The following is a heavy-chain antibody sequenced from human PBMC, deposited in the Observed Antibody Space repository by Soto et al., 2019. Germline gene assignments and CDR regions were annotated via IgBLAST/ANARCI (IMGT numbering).Heavy chain of an antibody. CDR3: ARRLAVAVNWFDP. Sequence: SETLSLTCTVSGGSISSTSYYWGWIRQPPGKGLEWIGNIYYRGSTSYNPSLQSRVTISVDTSKNQFSLKLSSVTAADTAVYYCARRLAVAVNWFDPWGQGTLVTVSS. V-gene: IGHV4-39*01. CDR1: GGSISSTSYY. J-gene: IGHJ5*02. CDR2: IYYRGST. D-gene: IGHD6-19*01.